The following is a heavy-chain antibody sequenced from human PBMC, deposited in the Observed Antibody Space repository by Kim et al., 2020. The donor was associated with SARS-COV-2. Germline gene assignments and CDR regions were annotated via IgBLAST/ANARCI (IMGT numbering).Heavy chain of an antibody. D-gene: IGHD1-1*01. CDR3: TRDDWKLLPEGY. V-gene: IGHV1-18*01. J-gene: IGHJ4*02. CDR2: ITPYYGNT. CDR1: GYTFRNYG. Sequence: ASVKVSCKASGYTFRNYGIDWVRQAPGQGFEWMGSITPYYGNTNYAQKFQGRVTMTTDTSTNTVYMELTSLSPDDTSVYFCTRDDWKLLPEGYWGQGTLV.